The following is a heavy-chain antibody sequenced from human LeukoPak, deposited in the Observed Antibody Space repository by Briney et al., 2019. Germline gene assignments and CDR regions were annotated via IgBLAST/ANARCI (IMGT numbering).Heavy chain of an antibody. D-gene: IGHD6-19*01. CDR3: ARVRGRTSGIAVAGRAFDI. J-gene: IGHJ3*02. V-gene: IGHV3-11*05. CDR2: ISSSSSYT. Sequence: KPGGSLRLSCAASGFTFSDYYMSWIRQAPGKGLEWVSYISSSSSYTNYADSVKGRFTISRDNAKNSLYLQMNSLRAEDTAVYYCARVRGRTSGIAVAGRAFDIWGQGTMVTVSS. CDR1: GFTFSDYY.